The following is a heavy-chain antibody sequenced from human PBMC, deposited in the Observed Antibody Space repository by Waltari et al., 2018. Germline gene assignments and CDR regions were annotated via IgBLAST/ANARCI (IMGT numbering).Heavy chain of an antibody. Sequence: QVQLVQSGAEVKKPGSSVKVSCKASGGTFSSYAISWVRQAPGQGLEWMGRIIPIFGTANSEQKFEGRGTITADESTSTAYMELSSRRSGDTAVYYCARGPPGGPRGYQLLWESGEPLAYWGQGTLVTVSS. CDR2: IIPIFGTA. CDR1: GGTFSSYA. J-gene: IGHJ4*02. CDR3: ARGPPGGPRGYQLLWESGEPLAY. V-gene: IGHV1-69*15. D-gene: IGHD2-2*01.